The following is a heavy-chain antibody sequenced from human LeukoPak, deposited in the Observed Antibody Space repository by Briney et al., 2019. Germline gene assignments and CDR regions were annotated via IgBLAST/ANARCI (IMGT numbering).Heavy chain of an antibody. J-gene: IGHJ6*03. D-gene: IGHD1-26*01. CDR2: ISSSGSTI. CDR3: AKGSGWEQSYYYYYMDV. Sequence: GGSLRLSCAPSGFTFSSYEMNWVRQAPGKGLGWVSYISSSGSTIYYADSGKGRFTISRDNAKNSLYLQMKSLRAEDTAVYYCAKGSGWEQSYYYYYMDVWGKGTTVTISS. CDR1: GFTFSSYE. V-gene: IGHV3-48*03.